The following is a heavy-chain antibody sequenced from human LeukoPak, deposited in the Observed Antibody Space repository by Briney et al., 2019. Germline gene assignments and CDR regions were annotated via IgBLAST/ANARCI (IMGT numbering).Heavy chain of an antibody. Sequence: GRSLRLSCAASGFTFSSYGMHWVRQAPGKGLEWVAVISYDGSNKYYADSVKGRFTISRDDSKNTLYLQMNSLRAEDTAVYYCARFGITGTTSSDYWGQGTLVTVSS. V-gene: IGHV3-30*03. J-gene: IGHJ4*02. CDR2: ISYDGSNK. CDR1: GFTFSSYG. D-gene: IGHD1-7*01. CDR3: ARFGITGTTSSDY.